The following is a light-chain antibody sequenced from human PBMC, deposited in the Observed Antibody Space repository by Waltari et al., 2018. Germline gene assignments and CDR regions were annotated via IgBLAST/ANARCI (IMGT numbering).Light chain of an antibody. CDR1: SLRRSY. CDR2: GNN. CDR3: HSRDTTTNRV. V-gene: IGLV3-19*01. J-gene: IGLJ3*02. Sequence: SSELTQDPTVSVALGPTVRITCQGDSLRRSYASWYRQRPGQAPILLIYGNNNRPSGIPDRFSGSTSGNMASLTITGAQAEDEADYYCHSRDTTTNRVFGRGTKLTVV.